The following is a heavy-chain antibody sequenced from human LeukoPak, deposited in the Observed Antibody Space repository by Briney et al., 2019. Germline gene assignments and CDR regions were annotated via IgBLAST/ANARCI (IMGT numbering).Heavy chain of an antibody. CDR3: ARHSGYSYGYAYYYYYMDV. CDR1: GGSISSSSYY. V-gene: IGHV4-39*01. Sequence: PSETLSLTCTVSGGSISSSSYYWGWIRQPPGKGLEWIGSIYYSGSTYYNPSLKSRVTISVAPSKNQFSLKLSSVTAADTAVYYCARHSGYSYGYAYYYYYMDVWGKGTTVTVSS. J-gene: IGHJ6*03. D-gene: IGHD5-18*01. CDR2: IYYSGST.